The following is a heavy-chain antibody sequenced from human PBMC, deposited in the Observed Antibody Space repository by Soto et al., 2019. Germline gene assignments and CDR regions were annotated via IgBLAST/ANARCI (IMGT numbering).Heavy chain of an antibody. D-gene: IGHD2-15*01. CDR1: GYTFTGYY. J-gene: IGHJ4*02. Sequence: QVQLVQSGAEVKKPGASVKVSCKASGYTFTGYYMHWVRQAPGQGLEWMGWINPNSGGTNYAQKFQGWVTMTRDTSISTAYMELSRLRSDATAVYYCARAYCSGGSCYATFDYWGQGTLVTVSS. CDR2: INPNSGGT. V-gene: IGHV1-2*04. CDR3: ARAYCSGGSCYATFDY.